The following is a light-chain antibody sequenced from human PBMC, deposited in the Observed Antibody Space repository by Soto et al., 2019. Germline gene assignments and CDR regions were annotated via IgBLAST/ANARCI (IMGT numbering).Light chain of an antibody. J-gene: IGKJ5*01. CDR3: QQYGSSVT. Sequence: EVVLTQSPGTLSLSPGERATLSCRASETVTSDYLAWYQQKPGQAPRLLFYGASRRAAGIPDRFSGSGSGTDFTLTISRLEPEDFAVYYCQQYGSSVTFGHGTRLEIK. CDR2: GAS. CDR1: ETVTSDY. V-gene: IGKV3-20*01.